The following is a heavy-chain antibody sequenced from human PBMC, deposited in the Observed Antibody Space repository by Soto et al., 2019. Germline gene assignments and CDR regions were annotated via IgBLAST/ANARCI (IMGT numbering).Heavy chain of an antibody. Sequence: SETLSLTCTVSGGSISSGGYYWSWIRQHPGKGLEWIGYIYYSKSTYYNPSLKSRVTISLDTSKNQFSLKLTSVTAADTAVYYCAKDLVPRSICCDHFDYWGQGTLVTVSS. CDR3: AKDLVPRSICCDHFDY. D-gene: IGHD2-2*01. CDR1: GGSISSGGYY. J-gene: IGHJ4*02. CDR2: IYYSKST. V-gene: IGHV4-31*03.